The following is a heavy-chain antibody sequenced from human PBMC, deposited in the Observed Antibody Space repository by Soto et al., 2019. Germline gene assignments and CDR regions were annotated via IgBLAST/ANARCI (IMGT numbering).Heavy chain of an antibody. CDR1: GYTFTSYD. CDR3: ARAYCTNGVCYLVIDY. J-gene: IGHJ4*02. V-gene: IGHV1-8*01. Sequence: ASVKVSCKASGYTFTSYDINWVRQATGQGLEWMGWMNPNSGNTGYAQKFQGRVTMTRNTSISTAYMELRSLRSEDTAVYYCARAYCTNGVCYLVIDYWGQGTLVTVSS. CDR2: MNPNSGNT. D-gene: IGHD2-8*01.